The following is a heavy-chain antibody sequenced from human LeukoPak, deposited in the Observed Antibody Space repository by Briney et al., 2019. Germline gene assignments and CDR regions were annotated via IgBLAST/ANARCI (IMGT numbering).Heavy chain of an antibody. CDR2: IYYSGST. V-gene: IGHV4-59*01. D-gene: IGHD6-13*01. CDR3: ARGLFSTHDAFEI. CDR1: GGSISSYY. J-gene: IGHJ3*02. Sequence: PSETLSLTCTVSGGSISSYYWSWIRQPPGKGLEWIGYIYYSGSTNYNPSLKSRVTISVDTSKNQFSLKLSSVTAADTAMYYCARGLFSTHDAFEIWGQGTMVTV.